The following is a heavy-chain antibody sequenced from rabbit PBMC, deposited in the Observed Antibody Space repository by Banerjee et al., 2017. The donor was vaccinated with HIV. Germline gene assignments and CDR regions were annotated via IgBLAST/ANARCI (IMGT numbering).Heavy chain of an antibody. D-gene: IGHD2-1*01. J-gene: IGHJ4*01. CDR3: ARWRNYYYFKL. CDR2: IYGGDGNT. V-gene: IGHV1S45*01. Sequence: QEQLEESGGDLVKPGASLTLTCTASGFSFSSRYYMCWVRQAPGKGLEWIGCIYGGDGNTYYASWAKGRFTISKTSSATVTLQMTSLTAADTATYFCARWRNYYYFKLWGPGTLVTVS. CDR1: GFSFSSRYY.